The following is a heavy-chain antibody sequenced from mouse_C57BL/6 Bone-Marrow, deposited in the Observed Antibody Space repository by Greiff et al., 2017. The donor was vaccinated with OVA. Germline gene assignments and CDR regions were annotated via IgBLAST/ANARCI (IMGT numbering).Heavy chain of an antibody. CDR1: GYTFTSYW. CDR2: IDPSDSYT. D-gene: IGHD3-2*02. V-gene: IGHV1-50*01. Sequence: QVQLQQSGAELVKPGASVKLSCKASGYTFTSYWMQWVKQRPGQGLEWIGEIDPSDSYTNYNQKFKGKATLTVDTSSSTAYMQLSSLTSEDSAVYYCARDSSGYVGYWGQGTTLTVSS. CDR3: ARDSSGYVGY. J-gene: IGHJ2*01.